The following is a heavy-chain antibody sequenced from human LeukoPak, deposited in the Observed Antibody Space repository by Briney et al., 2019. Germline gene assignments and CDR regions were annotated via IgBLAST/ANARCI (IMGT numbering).Heavy chain of an antibody. CDR3: ARDPFLLGYCSGGSCPDIAVADGLRDY. CDR2: INTNTGNP. CDR1: GYTFTSYA. J-gene: IGHJ4*02. V-gene: IGHV7-4-1*02. D-gene: IGHD2-15*01. Sequence: VASVKVSCKASGYTFTSYAMNWVRQAPGQGLEWMGWINTNTGNPTYAQGFTGRFVFSLDTSVSTAYLQISSLKAEDTAVYYCARDPFLLGYCSGGSCPDIAVADGLRDYWGQGTLVTVSS.